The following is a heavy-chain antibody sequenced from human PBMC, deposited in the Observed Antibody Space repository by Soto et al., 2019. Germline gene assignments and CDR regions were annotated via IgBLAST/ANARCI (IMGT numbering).Heavy chain of an antibody. V-gene: IGHV5-10-1*01. CDR2: IDPSDSYT. D-gene: IGHD5-18*01. J-gene: IGHJ6*02. CDR1: GYSFTSYW. CDR3: ARQSSYGYYYYYGMDV. Sequence: GESLKISCKGSGYSFTSYWISWVRQMPGKGLEWMGRIDPSDSYTNYSPSFQGHVTISADKSISTAYLQWSSLKASDTAMYYCARQSSYGYYYYYGMDVWGQGTTVTVSS.